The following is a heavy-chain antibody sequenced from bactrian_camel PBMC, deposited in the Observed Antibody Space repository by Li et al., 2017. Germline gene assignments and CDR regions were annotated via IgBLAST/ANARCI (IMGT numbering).Heavy chain of an antibody. CDR1: GYTYNRYC. Sequence: VQLVESGGGSVKAGGSLTLTCVASGYTYNRYCMGWFRRAPGKEREGVACIRFGGGSTYYTDSVKGRFTNSQDNAKNTVYLQMNSLKPEDTGMYYCASYTSASGCSSGSWFYFDYWGQGTQVTVS. D-gene: IGHD3*01. V-gene: IGHV3S60*01. CDR2: IRFGGGST. J-gene: IGHJ6*01. CDR3: ASYTSASGCSSGSWFYFDY.